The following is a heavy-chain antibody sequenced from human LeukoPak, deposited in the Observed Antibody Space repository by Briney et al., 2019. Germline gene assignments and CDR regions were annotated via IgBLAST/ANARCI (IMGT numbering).Heavy chain of an antibody. D-gene: IGHD3-10*01. CDR3: AKDKNRYGSGSLFDY. Sequence: GGSLRLSCAASGFTFSSYAMSWVRQAPGKGLEWVSAISGSGGSTYYADSVKGRFTISRDNSKNTLYLQMNSLRAEDTAVYYCAKDKNRYGSGSLFDYWGQGTLVTVSS. J-gene: IGHJ4*02. CDR1: GFTFSSYA. V-gene: IGHV3-23*01. CDR2: ISGSGGST.